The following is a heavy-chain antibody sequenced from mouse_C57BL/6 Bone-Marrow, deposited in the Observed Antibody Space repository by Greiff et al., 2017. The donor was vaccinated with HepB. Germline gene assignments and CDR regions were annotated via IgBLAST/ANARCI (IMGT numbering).Heavy chain of an antibody. CDR1: GYTFTSYW. Sequence: VKLQQPGAELVKPGASVKLSCKASGYTFTSYWMHWVKQRPGQGLEWIGMIHPNSGSTNYNEKFKSKATLTVDKSSSTAYMQLSSLTSEDSAVYYCARWDSNSAMDYWGQGTSVTVSS. D-gene: IGHD2-5*01. CDR2: IHPNSGST. V-gene: IGHV1-64*01. CDR3: ARWDSNSAMDY. J-gene: IGHJ4*01.